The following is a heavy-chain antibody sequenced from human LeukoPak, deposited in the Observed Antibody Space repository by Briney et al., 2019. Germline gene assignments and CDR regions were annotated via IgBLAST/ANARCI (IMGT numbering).Heavy chain of an antibody. CDR3: ARDHRGSHFDY. CDR1: GYTFTDYY. CDR2: IHPNFGGA. Sequence: GASVKVSCKAPGYTFTDYYLHWVRQAPGQGLEWMGWIHPNFGGANYAQKFQGRVTMTRDTPISAVYMELSRLTSDDTAVYYCARDHRGSHFDYWGQGSLVTVS. J-gene: IGHJ4*02. V-gene: IGHV1-2*02. D-gene: IGHD1-26*01.